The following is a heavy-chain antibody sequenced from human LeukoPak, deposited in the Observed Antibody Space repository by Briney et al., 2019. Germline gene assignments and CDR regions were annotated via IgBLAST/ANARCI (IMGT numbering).Heavy chain of an antibody. Sequence: PGGSLRLSCAASGFTLSNYAMNWVRQAPGQGLEWVSVISAAGVTYYAHSLKVRFTISRDNSKNTLYLQMDSLRVEDTAVYYCGKANDDYYFDYWGQGTLVTVSS. J-gene: IGHJ4*02. CDR3: GKANDDYYFDY. D-gene: IGHD1-1*01. CDR1: GFTLSNYA. CDR2: ISAAGVT. V-gene: IGHV3-23*01.